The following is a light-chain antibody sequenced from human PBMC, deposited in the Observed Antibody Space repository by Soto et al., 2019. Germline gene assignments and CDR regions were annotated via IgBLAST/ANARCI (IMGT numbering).Light chain of an antibody. CDR1: SSDVGSYNR. J-gene: IGLJ1*01. CDR3: SSYTSSNTYV. V-gene: IGLV2-18*02. Sequence: QSVLTQPPSVSGSPGQSVAISCTGTSSDVGSYNRVSWYQQPPGTAPKVMVYEVSNRPSGVPDRFSGSKSGNTASLTISGLQAEDEADYYCSSYTSSNTYVFGTGTKVTVL. CDR2: EVS.